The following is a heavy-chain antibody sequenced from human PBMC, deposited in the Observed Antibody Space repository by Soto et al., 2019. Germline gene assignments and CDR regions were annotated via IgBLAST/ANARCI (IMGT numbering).Heavy chain of an antibody. V-gene: IGHV4-31*03. CDR2: IHYSGTT. CDR3: AFRTWNYVFR. D-gene: IGHD1-7*01. Sequence: TSETLSLTYTVSGGSISSGGYYWSWIRQHPGKGLEWIGYIHYSGTTYYNPSLKSRVTISVETSKNQFSLKLSSVTAADTAVYYCAFRTWNYVFRWGQGTLVTVSS. J-gene: IGHJ4*02. CDR1: GGSISSGGYY.